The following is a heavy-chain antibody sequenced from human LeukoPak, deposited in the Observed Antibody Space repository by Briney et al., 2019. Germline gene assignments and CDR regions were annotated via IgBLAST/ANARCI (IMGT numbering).Heavy chain of an antibody. CDR2: IYHDGIT. V-gene: IGHV4-38-2*02. Sequence: SETLSLTCSISGYSISSGYFWGWIRQPPGKGLEWIGNIYHDGITYYNPSLKSRVTISLDPSKNQFSLKLTSVAAADTALYHCARVHYYDASDYSTSNWFDPWGQGTLVTVSS. D-gene: IGHD3-22*01. J-gene: IGHJ5*02. CDR3: ARVHYYDASDYSTSNWFDP. CDR1: GYSISSGYF.